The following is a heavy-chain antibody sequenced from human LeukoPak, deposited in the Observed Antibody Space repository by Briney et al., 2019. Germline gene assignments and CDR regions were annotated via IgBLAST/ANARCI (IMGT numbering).Heavy chain of an antibody. CDR3: ARDLGDYYGSGSLDY. CDR1: GGSVSSGSYY. V-gene: IGHV4-61*01. J-gene: IGHJ4*02. CDR2: IYYSGST. D-gene: IGHD3-10*01. Sequence: PSETLSLTCTVSGGSVSSGSYYWSWIRQPPGKGLEWIGYIYYSGSTNYNSSLKSRVTISVDTSKNQFSLKLSSVTAADTAVYYCARDLGDYYGSGSLDYWGQGTLVTVSS.